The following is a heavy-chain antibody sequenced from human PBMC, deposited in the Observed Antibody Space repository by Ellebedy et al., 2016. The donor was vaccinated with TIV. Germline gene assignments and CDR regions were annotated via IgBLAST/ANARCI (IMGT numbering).Heavy chain of an antibody. D-gene: IGHD3-22*01. V-gene: IGHV3-23*01. CDR2: ISGSGVST. CDR1: GFTFSNYA. J-gene: IGHJ4*02. CDR3: ASGFQ. Sequence: GESLKISCAASGFTFSNYAMSWVRQAPGKGLEWVSSISGSGVSTFYADSVKGRFTISRDNSKNTLYLQMNSLRAEDTAVYYCASGFQWGQGTLVTVSS.